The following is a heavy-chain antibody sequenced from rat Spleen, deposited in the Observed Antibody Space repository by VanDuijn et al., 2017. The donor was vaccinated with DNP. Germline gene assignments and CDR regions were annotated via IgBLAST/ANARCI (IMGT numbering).Heavy chain of an antibody. V-gene: IGHV5-27*01. CDR2: ISTGGSST. J-gene: IGHJ2*01. CDR3: AKDPEYYGFQGYFDY. CDR1: GFTFSDYY. Sequence: EVQLVESGGGLVQPGRSLKLSCAASGFTFSDYYMAWVRQAPTKGLEWVASISTGGSSTYYRDSVRGRFTISRDYARSTLYLQMDSLRFDDTATYYCAKDPEYYGFQGYFDYWGQGVMVTVSS. D-gene: IGHD1-6*01.